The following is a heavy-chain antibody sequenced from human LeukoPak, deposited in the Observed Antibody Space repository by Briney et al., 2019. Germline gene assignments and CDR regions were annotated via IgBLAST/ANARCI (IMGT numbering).Heavy chain of an antibody. CDR3: ARHSRIQLWLSNWFDP. V-gene: IGHV4-39*01. D-gene: IGHD5-18*01. CDR1: GGSISSSSYY. Sequence: SETLSLTCTVSGGSISSSSYYWGWIRQPPGKGLEWIGSIYYSGSTYYNPSLKSRVTISVNTSKNQFSLKLSSVTAADTAVYYCARHSRIQLWLSNWFDPWGQGTLVTVSS. CDR2: IYYSGST. J-gene: IGHJ5*02.